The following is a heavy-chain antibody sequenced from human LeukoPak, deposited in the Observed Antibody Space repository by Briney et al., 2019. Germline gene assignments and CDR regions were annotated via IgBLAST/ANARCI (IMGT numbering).Heavy chain of an antibody. CDR3: AEDSSMVTTRAPYYYYYLDV. J-gene: IGHJ6*02. V-gene: IGHV1-69*13. CDR2: IIPLLGTP. D-gene: IGHD4-17*01. Sequence: SVRVSCEASGGTFTNYAISWVRQAPGQGLEWMGGIIPLLGTPNYAQKFQGRVTITADDSTSTAYMELTSLRSEDTAVYYCAEDSSMVTTRAPYYYYYLDVWGQGTTVTVSS. CDR1: GGTFTNYA.